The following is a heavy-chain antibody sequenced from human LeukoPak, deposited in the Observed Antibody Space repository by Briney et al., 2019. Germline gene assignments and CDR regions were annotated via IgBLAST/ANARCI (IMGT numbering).Heavy chain of an antibody. J-gene: IGHJ3*02. Sequence: GGTLRLSCAASGFTFSSYGMSWVRQAPGKGLEWVSAISGSGGSTYYADSVKGRFTISRDNSKNTLYLQMNSLRAEDTAVYYCAKDSRYYYDSSGGDIWGQGTMVTVSS. CDR1: GFTFSSYG. V-gene: IGHV3-23*01. CDR3: AKDSRYYYDSSGGDI. D-gene: IGHD3-22*01. CDR2: ISGSGGST.